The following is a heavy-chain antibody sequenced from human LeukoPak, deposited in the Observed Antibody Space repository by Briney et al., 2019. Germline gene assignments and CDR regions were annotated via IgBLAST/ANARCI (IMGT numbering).Heavy chain of an antibody. CDR2: ISYDGSNK. CDR1: GFTFGDYA. J-gene: IGHJ4*02. V-gene: IGHV3-30*04. Sequence: GGSLRLSCTASGFTFGDYAMSWVRQAPGKGLEWVAVISYDGSNKYYADSVKGRFTISRDNSKNTLHLQMNSLRAEDTAVYYCAKVKYSGSPRYYFDYWGQETLVTVSS. CDR3: AKVKYSGSPRYYFDY. D-gene: IGHD1-26*01.